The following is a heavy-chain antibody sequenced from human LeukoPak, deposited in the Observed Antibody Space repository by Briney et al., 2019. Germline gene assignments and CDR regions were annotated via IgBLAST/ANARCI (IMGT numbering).Heavy chain of an antibody. CDR1: GFTFSSYW. Sequence: GESLRLSCAASGFTFSSYWMHWVRQAPGKGLVWVSRIKSDGSSTSYADSVKGRFTISRDNAKNTLYLQMNSLRAEDTAVYSCARGSSGFVNGLDIWGQGTMVTVSS. CDR3: ARGSSGFVNGLDI. CDR2: IKSDGSST. V-gene: IGHV3-74*01. J-gene: IGHJ3*02. D-gene: IGHD3-22*01.